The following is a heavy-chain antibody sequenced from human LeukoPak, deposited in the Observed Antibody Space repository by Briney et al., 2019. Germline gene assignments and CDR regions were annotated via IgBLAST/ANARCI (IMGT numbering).Heavy chain of an antibody. D-gene: IGHD3-9*01. Sequence: SVKVSCKASGGTFSSYAISWVRQAPGRGLEWMGRIIPILGIANYAQKFQGRVTITADKSTSTAYMELSSLRSEDTAVYYCARDGGSYYDISLPHFGYYYGMDVWGQGTTVTVSS. CDR2: IIPILGIA. J-gene: IGHJ6*02. V-gene: IGHV1-69*04. CDR1: GGTFSSYA. CDR3: ARDGGSYYDISLPHFGYYYGMDV.